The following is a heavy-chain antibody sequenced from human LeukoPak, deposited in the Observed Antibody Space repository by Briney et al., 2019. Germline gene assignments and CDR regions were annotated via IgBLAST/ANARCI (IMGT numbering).Heavy chain of an antibody. CDR2: INPNSGGT. Sequence: ASVKVSCKASGYTFTGYYMHWVRQAPGQGLEWMGRINPNSGGTNYAQKFQGRVTMTRDTPISTAYMELSRLRSDDTAVYYCARVAAYSSGWLNYWGQGTLVTVSS. D-gene: IGHD6-19*01. J-gene: IGHJ4*02. CDR1: GYTFTGYY. V-gene: IGHV1-2*06. CDR3: ARVAAYSSGWLNY.